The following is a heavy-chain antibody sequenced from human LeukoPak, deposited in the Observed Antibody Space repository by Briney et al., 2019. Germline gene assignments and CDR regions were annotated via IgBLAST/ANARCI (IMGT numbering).Heavy chain of an antibody. J-gene: IGHJ5*02. CDR1: GGSISSGGHY. Sequence: PSQTLSLTCAVSGGSISSGGHYWGWIRQHPGKGLEWIGYIYYSGTTYYNPSLQSRVTISVDTSKSQFSLNLSSVTAADTAVYYCARSNYGSGSYHNTWGQGTLVTVSS. CDR3: ARSNYGSGSYHNT. V-gene: IGHV4-31*11. D-gene: IGHD3-10*01. CDR2: IYYSGTT.